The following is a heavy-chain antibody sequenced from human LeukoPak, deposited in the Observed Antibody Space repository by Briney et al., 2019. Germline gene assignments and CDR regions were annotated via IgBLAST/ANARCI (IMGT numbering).Heavy chain of an antibody. J-gene: IGHJ5*02. Sequence: GRPLRLSCAASGFTFSSYGMHWVRQAPGKGLEWVAVISYDGSNKYYADSVKGRFTISRDNSKNTLYLQMNSLRAEDTAVYYCAKDAGSGRNWFDPWGQGTLVTVSS. D-gene: IGHD3-10*01. CDR3: AKDAGSGRNWFDP. CDR2: ISYDGSNK. CDR1: GFTFSSYG. V-gene: IGHV3-30*18.